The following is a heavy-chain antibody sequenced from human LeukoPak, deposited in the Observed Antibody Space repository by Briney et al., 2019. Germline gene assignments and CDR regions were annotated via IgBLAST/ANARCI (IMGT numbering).Heavy chain of an antibody. CDR3: ARDDGSSGVDY. CDR2: IYHSGST. D-gene: IGHD3-10*01. CDR1: GGSISSGGYY. J-gene: IGHJ4*02. Sequence: SQTLSLTCTVSGGSISSGGYYWSWIRQPPGKGLEWIGYIYHSGSTYYNPSLKSRVTISVDRSKNQFSLKLSSVSAADTAVYYCARDDGSSGVDYWGQGTLVTASS. V-gene: IGHV4-30-2*01.